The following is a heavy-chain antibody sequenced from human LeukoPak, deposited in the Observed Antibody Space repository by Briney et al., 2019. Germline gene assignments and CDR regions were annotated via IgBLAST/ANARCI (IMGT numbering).Heavy chain of an antibody. V-gene: IGHV3-21*04. D-gene: IGHD5-18*01. CDR3: ARDRHTAMVYYYYYMDV. CDR2: ISPSSHYI. CDR1: GFTCSNYS. Sequence: SGGSLRRSCSGSGFTCSNYSINWVRQAPGKGLEWVSSISPSSHYIYYADSVRGRFTISRDNARNSLYLQMNSLRDEDTAVYYCARDRHTAMVYYYYYMDVWGTGTTVTVSS. J-gene: IGHJ6*03.